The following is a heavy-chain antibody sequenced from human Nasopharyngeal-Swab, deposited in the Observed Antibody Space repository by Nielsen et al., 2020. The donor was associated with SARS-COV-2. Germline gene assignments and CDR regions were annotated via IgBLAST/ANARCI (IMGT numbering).Heavy chain of an antibody. J-gene: IGHJ4*02. CDR2: INWNSGRK. Sequence: GGSLKISCAASGFTFDDYTMHWVRQAPGKGLEWVSGINWNSGRKGYADSVKGRFTISRDNAKNSLYLLVNSLRSEDTALYYCARGTADYSNPSFDYWGQGTLVTVPS. D-gene: IGHD4-11*01. V-gene: IGHV3-9*01. CDR1: GFTFDDYT. CDR3: ARGTADYSNPSFDY.